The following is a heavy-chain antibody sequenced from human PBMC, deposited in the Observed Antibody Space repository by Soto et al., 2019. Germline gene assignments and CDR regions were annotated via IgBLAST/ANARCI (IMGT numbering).Heavy chain of an antibody. CDR1: GGSLSSSSYY. CDR3: ARAGDSSGPVALGY. J-gene: IGHJ4*02. CDR2: IFYSGNT. V-gene: IGHV4-39*01. D-gene: IGHD6-19*01. Sequence: SETLSLTCTVSGGSLSSSSYYWGWIRQPPGKGLEWIGNIFYSGNTYYNPSLKSRVTISVDTSKNQFSLKLSSVTAADTAVYYCARAGDSSGPVALGYWGQGTLVTV.